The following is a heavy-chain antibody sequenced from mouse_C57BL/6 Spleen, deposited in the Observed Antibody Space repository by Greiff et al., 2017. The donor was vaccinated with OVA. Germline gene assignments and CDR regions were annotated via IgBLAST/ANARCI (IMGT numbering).Heavy chain of an antibody. CDR3: YGSSYRGYFDY. CDR2: INPNNGGT. Sequence: EVQRVESGPELVKPGASVKMSCKASGYTFTDYNMHWVKQSHGKSLEWIGYINPNNGGTSYNQKFKGKATLTVNKSSSTAYMELRSLTSEDSAVYYCYGSSYRGYFDYWGQGTTLTVSS. V-gene: IGHV1-22*01. J-gene: IGHJ2*01. CDR1: GYTFTDYN. D-gene: IGHD1-1*01.